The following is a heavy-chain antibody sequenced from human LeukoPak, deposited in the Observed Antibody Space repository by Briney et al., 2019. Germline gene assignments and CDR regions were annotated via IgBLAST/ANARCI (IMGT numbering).Heavy chain of an antibody. V-gene: IGHV4-31*03. J-gene: IGHJ5*02. Sequence: PSETLSLTCTVSGGSISSGGYYWSWIRQHPGKGLEWIGYIYYSGSTYYNPSRKSRVTISVDTSKNQFSLKLSSVTAADTAVYYCARGGDYDFWSGYRTDNWFDPWGQGTLVTVSS. CDR1: GGSISSGGYY. CDR2: IYYSGST. CDR3: ARGGDYDFWSGYRTDNWFDP. D-gene: IGHD3-3*01.